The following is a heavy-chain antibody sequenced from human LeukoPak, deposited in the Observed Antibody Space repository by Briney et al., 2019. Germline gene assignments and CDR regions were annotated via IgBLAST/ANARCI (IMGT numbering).Heavy chain of an antibody. CDR3: ARLRVRRDALDI. CDR2: IYYSGST. J-gene: IGHJ3*02. Sequence: SETLSLTCTVSGGSISSYYWSWIRQPPGKGLEWIGYIYYSGSTNYNPSLKSRVTISVDTSKNQFSLKLSSVTAADTAVYYCARLRVRRDALDIWGQGTMVTVSS. V-gene: IGHV4-59*01. CDR1: GGSISSYY.